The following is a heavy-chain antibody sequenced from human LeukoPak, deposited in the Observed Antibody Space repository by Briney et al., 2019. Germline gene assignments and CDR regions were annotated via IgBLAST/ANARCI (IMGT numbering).Heavy chain of an antibody. CDR1: GFTFSNYN. J-gene: IGHJ4*02. CDR2: ISSRGSYI. Sequence: GGSPRLYCAASGFTFSNYNINWVRQAPGKGLEWVSSISSRGSYIYYADSVKGRFAISADNAMNSLYLQMNSLRAEDTAVYYCARGYSSSWYDLYYFDYWGQGTLVTVSS. V-gene: IGHV3-21*01. D-gene: IGHD6-13*01. CDR3: ARGYSSSWYDLYYFDY.